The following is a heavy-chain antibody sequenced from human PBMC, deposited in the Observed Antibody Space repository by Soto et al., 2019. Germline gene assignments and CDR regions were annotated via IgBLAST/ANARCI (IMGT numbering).Heavy chain of an antibody. J-gene: IGHJ4*02. CDR2: IYYSGYT. CDR1: GGSVTSSSYY. CDR3: ARDGGAATPIDS. D-gene: IGHD3-16*01. V-gene: IGHV4-61*01. Sequence: QVQLQESGPGLVKASETLSLTCTVSGGSVTSSSYYWSWIRQPPGKGLEWIGYIYYSGYTSYNPALTSRVTISIDTSKNEFSLKVNSVTTADTAVYYCARDGGAATPIDSWGQGTLVSVSS.